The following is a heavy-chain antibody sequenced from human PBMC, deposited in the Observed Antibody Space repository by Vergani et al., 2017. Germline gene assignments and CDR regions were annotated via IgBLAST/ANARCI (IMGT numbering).Heavy chain of an antibody. CDR2: INSDGGST. J-gene: IGHJ6*03. CDR1: GFTFCNSW. V-gene: IGHV3-74*01. D-gene: IGHD1-26*01. Sequence: VQLVESGGGLVQPGGSLRLSCTASGFTFCNSWMQWVRQAPGKGLMWVSRINSDGGSTSYADSVKGRFTISRDNAKNTLYLQMDSLRAEDTAVYYCARDGWELLDYFYYMDVWGKGTTVTVSS. CDR3: ARDGWELLDYFYYMDV.